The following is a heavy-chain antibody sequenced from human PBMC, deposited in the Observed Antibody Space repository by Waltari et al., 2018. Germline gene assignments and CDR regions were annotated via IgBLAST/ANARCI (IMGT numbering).Heavy chain of an antibody. CDR2: MTADGRSR. J-gene: IGHJ2*01. CDR1: GVGFRTYR. CDR3: AKADFGDPFWYFDL. Sequence: EVQLLESGGVWVQPGGSHRLYWAAFGVGFRTYRLAWVRQAPGNGLEWVSTMTADGRSRNYADSVKGRFTISRDNSQNTLDLQMNTLRAEDTAVYFCAKADFGDPFWYFDLWGRGTLVTVSA. D-gene: IGHD4-17*01. V-gene: IGHV3-23*01.